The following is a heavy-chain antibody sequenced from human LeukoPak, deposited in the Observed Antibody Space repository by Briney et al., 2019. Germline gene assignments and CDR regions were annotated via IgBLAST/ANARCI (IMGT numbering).Heavy chain of an antibody. Sequence: SETLSLTCAVYGGSFSGYYWSWIRQPPGKGLEWIGHVDYSGTTSYNPSLRRRVAISLETSKNQFSLKVMFLTAADTAVYYCARGIRTGYGYWGQGTLVTVSS. V-gene: IGHV4-34*01. D-gene: IGHD1-1*01. CDR2: VDYSGTT. CDR3: ARGIRTGYGY. J-gene: IGHJ4*02. CDR1: GGSFSGYY.